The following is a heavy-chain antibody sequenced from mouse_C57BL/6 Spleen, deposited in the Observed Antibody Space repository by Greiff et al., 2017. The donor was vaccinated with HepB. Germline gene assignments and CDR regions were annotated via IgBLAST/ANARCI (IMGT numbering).Heavy chain of an antibody. CDR2: IYPGDGDT. V-gene: IGHV1-82*01. D-gene: IGHD3-1*01. CDR3: ARSGRGLYAMDY. CDR1: GYAFSSSW. J-gene: IGHJ4*01. Sequence: QVQLKQSGPELVKPGASVKISCKASGYAFSSSWMNWVKQRPGKGLEWIGRIYPGDGDTNYNGKLKGKATLTADKSSSTAYMQLSSLTSEDSAVYFCARSGRGLYAMDYWGQGTSVTVSS.